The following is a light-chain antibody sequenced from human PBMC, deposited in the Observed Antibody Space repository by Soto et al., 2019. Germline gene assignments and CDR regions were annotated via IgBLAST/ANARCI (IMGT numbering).Light chain of an antibody. V-gene: IGLV1-44*01. CDR2: DNN. CDR3: AAWDDSLNGLV. CDR1: SSNIGINA. J-gene: IGLJ1*01. Sequence: QSVLTQPPSASGTPGQRVTISCSGSSSNIGINAVNWYQQLQGTAPKLVIYDNNQRPSGVPDRFSGSKSGISASLAISGLQSEDEADYSCAAWDDSLNGLVFGTGTKVTVL.